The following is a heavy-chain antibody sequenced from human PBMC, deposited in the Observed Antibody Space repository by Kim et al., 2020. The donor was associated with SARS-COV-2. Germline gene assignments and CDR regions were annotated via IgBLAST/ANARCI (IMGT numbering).Heavy chain of an antibody. CDR1: GGTFSSYA. CDR2: IIPIFGTA. Sequence: SVKVSCKASGGTFSSYAISWVRQAPGQGLEWMGGIIPIFGTANYAQKFQGRVTITADESTSTAYMELSSLRSEDTAVYYCARTRIAVVGHYYYGMDVWGQGTTVTVSS. D-gene: IGHD6-19*01. J-gene: IGHJ6*02. V-gene: IGHV1-69*13. CDR3: ARTRIAVVGHYYYGMDV.